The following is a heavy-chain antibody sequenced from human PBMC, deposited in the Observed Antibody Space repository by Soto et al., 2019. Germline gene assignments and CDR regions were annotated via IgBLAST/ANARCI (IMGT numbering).Heavy chain of an antibody. Sequence: EVHLLESGGDLVQPGGSLKLSCAASGLPFSGYALNWVRQSPGKGLEWVSTISGDGDATYYADSVKGRFTVSRDNAKNSLYLQMNSLRAEDTAVYYCARISSSWYLSGGAWGQGTLVTVSS. D-gene: IGHD6-13*01. V-gene: IGHV3-23*01. CDR2: ISGDGDAT. CDR1: GLPFSGYA. CDR3: ARISSSWYLSGGA. J-gene: IGHJ5*02.